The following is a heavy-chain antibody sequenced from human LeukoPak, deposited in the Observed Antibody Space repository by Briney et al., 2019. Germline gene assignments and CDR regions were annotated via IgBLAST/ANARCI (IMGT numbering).Heavy chain of an antibody. V-gene: IGHV3-23*01. D-gene: IGHD6-13*01. CDR1: GFTFSSYA. Sequence: PGGSLRLSCAASGFTFSSYAMSWVRQAPGKGLEWVSAISGSGGSTYYADSVKGRFTISRDNSENTLYLQMHSLRAEDTAVYYCAKARYSSGWCVDYWGQGTLVTVSS. J-gene: IGHJ4*02. CDR3: AKARYSSGWCVDY. CDR2: ISGSGGST.